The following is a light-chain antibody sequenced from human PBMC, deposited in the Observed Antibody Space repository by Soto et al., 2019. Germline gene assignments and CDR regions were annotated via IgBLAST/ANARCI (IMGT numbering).Light chain of an antibody. CDR1: QSVSSTY. V-gene: IGKV3-20*01. CDR2: GAS. Sequence: EIVLTQSPGTLSLSPGERATLSCRASQSVSSTYLAWYQQRPGQAPRLLMYGASSRATGIPDRFSGSGSGTDFTLVISRLEPEHFAVYYCQQYGSSPRTFGPGTKVDIK. CDR3: QQYGSSPRT. J-gene: IGKJ3*01.